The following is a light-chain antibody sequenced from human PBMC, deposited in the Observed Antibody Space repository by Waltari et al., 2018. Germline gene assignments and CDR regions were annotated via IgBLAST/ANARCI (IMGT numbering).Light chain of an antibody. J-gene: IGKJ3*01. CDR2: SAS. Sequence: DIVMTQSLDSLAVSLGERATINCQSSLRVLSRCNNRNNLTWYQQKPGQPPQLLIYSASTRESGVPDRFSGSGSGTEFTLTISSLQAEDVAIYYCQQYRRSPFTFGPGTKVDIK. CDR3: QQYRRSPFT. CDR1: LRVLSRCNNRNN. V-gene: IGKV4-1*01.